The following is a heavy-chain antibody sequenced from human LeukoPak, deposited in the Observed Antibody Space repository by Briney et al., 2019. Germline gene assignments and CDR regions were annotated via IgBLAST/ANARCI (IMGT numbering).Heavy chain of an antibody. Sequence: SETLSLICTVAGGSFSSYYRSWIRQPAGKGLEWIGRIYTSGNTNYNPSLKSRVTMSVDTSKNQFSLKLNSVTAADTAVYYCARGPYCGGDCYFDYWGQGTLVTVSS. CDR3: ARGPYCGGDCYFDY. CDR2: IYTSGNT. CDR1: GGSFSSYY. D-gene: IGHD2-21*02. V-gene: IGHV4-4*07. J-gene: IGHJ4*02.